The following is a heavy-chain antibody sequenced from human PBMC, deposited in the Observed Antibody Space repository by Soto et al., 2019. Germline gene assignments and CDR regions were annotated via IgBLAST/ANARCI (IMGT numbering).Heavy chain of an antibody. CDR2: TYYRSKWYN. V-gene: IGHV6-1*01. CDR1: GDSVSSNSAA. Sequence: KQSQTLSLTCAISGDSVSSNSAAWNWIRQSPSRGLEWLGRTYYRSKWYNDYAVSVKSRITINPDTSKNQFSLQLNSVTPEDTAVYYCARGACGSTSCSRRGFDPWGQGTLVTVSS. J-gene: IGHJ5*02. D-gene: IGHD2-2*01. CDR3: ARGACGSTSCSRRGFDP.